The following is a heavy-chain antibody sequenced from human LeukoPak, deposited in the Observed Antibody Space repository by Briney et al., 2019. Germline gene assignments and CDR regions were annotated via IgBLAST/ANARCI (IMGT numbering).Heavy chain of an antibody. CDR1: GFTFSDYY. Sequence: PGGSLRLSCAASGFTFSDYYMNWIRQAPGKGLEWVSYITSSGSTIYYADSVKGRFTISRDNAKNSLYLEMNSLRAEDTAVYYCARDRCGLGPLDYWGQGTLVTVSS. CDR2: ITSSGSTI. J-gene: IGHJ4*02. CDR3: ARDRCGLGPLDY. V-gene: IGHV3-11*04. D-gene: IGHD7-27*01.